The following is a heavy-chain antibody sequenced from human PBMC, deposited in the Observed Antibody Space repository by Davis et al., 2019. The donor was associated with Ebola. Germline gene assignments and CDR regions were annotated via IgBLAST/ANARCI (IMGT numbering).Heavy chain of an antibody. Sequence: PGGSLRLSCAASGFSFGDFTMNWVRQAPGKGLEWVSSIPSTHRYIYYADSVQGRFTVSRDNTKNSLFLQMDSLRGEDTAVYYCAKEREVTKPYDHWGQGTLVSVSS. CDR1: GFSFGDFT. CDR2: IPSTHRYI. V-gene: IGHV3-21*04. D-gene: IGHD2-21*02. CDR3: AKEREVTKPYDH. J-gene: IGHJ5*02.